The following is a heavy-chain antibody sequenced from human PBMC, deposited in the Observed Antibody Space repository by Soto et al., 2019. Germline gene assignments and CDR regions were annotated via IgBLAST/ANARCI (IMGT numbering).Heavy chain of an antibody. CDR2: ISAYNGNT. D-gene: IGHD6-13*01. CDR1: GYTFTSYG. CDR3: ARRPSPQGIAAAGVAAFDI. J-gene: IGHJ3*02. Sequence: GASVRVSCKASGYTFTSYGISWVRQAPGQGLEWMGWISAYNGNTNYAQKLQGRVTMTTDTSTSTAYMELRSLRSDDTAVYYCARRPSPQGIAAAGVAAFDIWGQGTMVTVSS. V-gene: IGHV1-18*01.